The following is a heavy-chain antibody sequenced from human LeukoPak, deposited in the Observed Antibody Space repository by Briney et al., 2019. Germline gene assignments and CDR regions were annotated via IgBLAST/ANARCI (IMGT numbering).Heavy chain of an antibody. CDR1: VGTFSSYA. Sequence: SVKVSCKASVGTFSSYAINWVRQPPGQGLEWMGVIIPIFGTANYAQKFQGRVTITADKSASTAYMELSSLRSEDTAVYYCARMYYYDSSGYYNYYYYYYMDAWGKGTTVTISS. D-gene: IGHD3-22*01. J-gene: IGHJ6*03. CDR3: ARMYYYDSSGYYNYYYYYYMDA. V-gene: IGHV1-69*06. CDR2: IIPIFGTA.